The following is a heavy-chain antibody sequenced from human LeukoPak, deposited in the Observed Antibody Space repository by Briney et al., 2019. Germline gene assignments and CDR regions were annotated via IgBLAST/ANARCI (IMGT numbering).Heavy chain of an antibody. CDR3: ARAPMVRGGFLDY. J-gene: IGHJ4*02. Sequence: SSYYWGWIRQPPGKGLEWVSYISSSSSTIYYADSVKGRFTISRDNAKNSLYLQMNSLRAEDTAVYYCARAPMVRGGFLDYWGQGTLVTVSS. CDR2: ISSSSSTI. CDR1: SSYY. V-gene: IGHV3-11*04. D-gene: IGHD3-10*01.